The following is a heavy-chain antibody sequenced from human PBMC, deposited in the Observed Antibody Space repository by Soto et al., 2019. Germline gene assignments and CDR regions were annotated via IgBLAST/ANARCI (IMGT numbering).Heavy chain of an antibody. D-gene: IGHD3-3*01. CDR2: ITAFNGNT. CDR3: ARFSQSDFWSGYYYFFDY. J-gene: IGHJ4*02. Sequence: QVHLVQSGAEVDKPGASVKVSCKASGYTFTDYGISWVRQAPGQGLQWMGWITAFNGNTKYAQQFQGRVTMTTDTSTSTAYMELRSLESDDTAVYYCARFSQSDFWSGYYYFFDYWGQGTLVTVSS. CDR1: GYTFTDYG. V-gene: IGHV1-18*01.